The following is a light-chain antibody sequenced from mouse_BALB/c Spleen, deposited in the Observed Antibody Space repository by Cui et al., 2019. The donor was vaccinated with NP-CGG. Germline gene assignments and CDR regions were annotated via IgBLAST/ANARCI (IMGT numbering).Light chain of an antibody. CDR2: GTN. J-gene: IGLJ1*01. V-gene: IGLV1*01. Sequence: AAVTQESAPTTSPGETVTLTCRSSTGAVTTSNYANWVQEKPAHLFTVLIGGTNNRAPGVPARFSGSLIGDKAALTITGAQTEDETIYFCALWYSNHWVFGGGTKLTVL. CDR3: ALWYSNHWV. CDR1: TGAVTTSNY.